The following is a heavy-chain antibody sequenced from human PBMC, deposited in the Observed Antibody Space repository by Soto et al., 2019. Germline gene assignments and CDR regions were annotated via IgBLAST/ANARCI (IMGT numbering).Heavy chain of an antibody. CDR2: IYYSGST. CDR3: ARTYGDYALFTIDDAFDI. CDR1: GGSISSGGYY. Sequence: QVQLQESGPGLVKPSQTLSLTCTVSGGSISSGGYYWSWIRQHPGKGLEWIGYIYYSGSTYYNPSLMSQVTIAVDTAKNQFSLKLSSVTAADTAVYYCARTYGDYALFTIDDAFDIWGQGTMVTVSS. D-gene: IGHD4-17*01. V-gene: IGHV4-31*01. J-gene: IGHJ3*02.